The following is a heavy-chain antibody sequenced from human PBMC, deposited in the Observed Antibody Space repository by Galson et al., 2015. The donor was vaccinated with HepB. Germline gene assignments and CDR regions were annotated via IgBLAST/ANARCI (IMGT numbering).Heavy chain of an antibody. J-gene: IGHJ3*02. Sequence: SVKVSCKASGYTFTDYYIHWVRQAPGQGLEWMGWPNPNSGGTIYAQKFQGRVSMTGDTSISTASMELRRLTSDDTALYYCGRGRKTIASRPSGAVDIWGQGTMVTVSS. CDR2: PNPNSGGT. CDR3: GRGRKTIASRPSGAVDI. V-gene: IGHV1-2*02. D-gene: IGHD2/OR15-2a*01. CDR1: GYTFTDYY.